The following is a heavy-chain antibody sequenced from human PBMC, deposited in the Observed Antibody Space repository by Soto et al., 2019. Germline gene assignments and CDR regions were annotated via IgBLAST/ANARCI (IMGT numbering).Heavy chain of an antibody. CDR2: ISGSGGST. Sequence: PGGSLRLSCAASGFTFSSYAMSWVRQAPGKGLEWVSAISGSGGSTYYADSVKGRFTISRDNSKNTLYLQINSLRAEDTAVYYYAKDFSSDDCWSASYYYYGMDIWGQETTVTISS. J-gene: IGHJ6*01. D-gene: IGHD3-3*01. V-gene: IGHV3-23*01. CDR3: AKDFSSDDCWSASYYYYGMDI. CDR1: GFTFSSYA.